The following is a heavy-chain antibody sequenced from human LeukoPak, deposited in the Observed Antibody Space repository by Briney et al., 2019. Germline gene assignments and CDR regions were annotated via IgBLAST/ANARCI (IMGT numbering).Heavy chain of an antibody. V-gene: IGHV1-8*03. Sequence: ASVKVSCKASGYTFTGYYMHWVRQAPGQGLEWMGWMNPNSGNTGYAQKFQGRVTITRNTSISTAYMELSSLRSEDTAVYYCARGIAGATDFDYWGQGTLVTVSS. J-gene: IGHJ4*02. CDR3: ARGIAGATDFDY. CDR2: MNPNSGNT. CDR1: GYTFTGYY. D-gene: IGHD1-26*01.